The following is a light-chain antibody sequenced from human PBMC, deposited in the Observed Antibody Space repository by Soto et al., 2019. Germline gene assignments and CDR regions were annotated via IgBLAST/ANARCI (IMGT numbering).Light chain of an antibody. Sequence: QSALTQPPSVSGAPGQRVTISCTGSSSNIGTGFDVHWYQQVPGTAPKLLIYANINRPSGVPDRFSGSRSGTSASLAISGLQAEDEADYYCQSYDSSLSAHVFGTGTKVTV. J-gene: IGLJ1*01. CDR2: ANI. CDR3: QSYDSSLSAHV. V-gene: IGLV1-40*01. CDR1: SSNIGTGFD.